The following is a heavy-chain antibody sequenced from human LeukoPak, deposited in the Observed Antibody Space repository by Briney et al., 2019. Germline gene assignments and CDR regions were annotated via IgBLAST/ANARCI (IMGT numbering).Heavy chain of an antibody. V-gene: IGHV3-23*01. D-gene: IGHD2-2*01. J-gene: IGHJ3*02. CDR3: VKDPDPRYCSSTSCSPI. CDR2: ISGSGGST. Sequence: GGSLRLSCAASGFRFTNYAMNWVRQAPGKGLEWISGISGSGGSTYYADSVKGRFTISRDNSKNTLYLQMNSLRVEDTAVYYCVKDPDPRYCSSTSCSPIWGQGTMVTVSS. CDR1: GFRFTNYA.